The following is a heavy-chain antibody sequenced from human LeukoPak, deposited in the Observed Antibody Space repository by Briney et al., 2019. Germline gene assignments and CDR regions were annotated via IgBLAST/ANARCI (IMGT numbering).Heavy chain of an antibody. CDR1: GYTFTGYY. J-gene: IGHJ5*02. CDR3: AKVPPSITAAGSWLDP. D-gene: IGHD6-13*01. V-gene: IGHV1-2*06. CDR2: INPDTGGT. Sequence: ASVKVSCKASGYTFTGYYIHCVRQAPRQGLEWMGRINPDTGGTDYAQKFQGRITMTRDTSITTAYMELSRLTAADTAMYYCAKVPPSITAAGSWLDPWGQGALVTVSS.